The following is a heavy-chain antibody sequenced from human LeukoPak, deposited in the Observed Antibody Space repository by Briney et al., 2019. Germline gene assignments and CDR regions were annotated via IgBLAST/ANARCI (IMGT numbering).Heavy chain of an antibody. V-gene: IGHV3-23*01. D-gene: IGHD6-19*01. CDR3: AKDHGTAVAGFYY. CDR1: GFTFSSYG. CDR2: ITSGGGST. Sequence: GGSLRLSCAASGFTFSSYGMSWVRQAPGKGLEWVSGITSGGGSTNYADSVKGRFIVSRDTSKNTLYLQMNSLRAEDTAVYYCAKDHGTAVAGFYYWGQGTLVTVSS. J-gene: IGHJ4*02.